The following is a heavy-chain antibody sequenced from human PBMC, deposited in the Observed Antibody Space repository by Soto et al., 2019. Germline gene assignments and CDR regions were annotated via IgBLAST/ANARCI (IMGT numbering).Heavy chain of an antibody. Sequence: QVQLQQWGAGLLKPSETLSLTCAVYGGSFSGYYWSWIRQPPGKGLEWIGEINHSGSTNYNPSLKSRVTISVDTSKNQFSLKLSSVTAADTAVYYCARYYDYIWGSYRGIHYFDYWGQGTLVTVSS. J-gene: IGHJ4*02. D-gene: IGHD3-16*02. CDR1: GGSFSGYY. V-gene: IGHV4-34*01. CDR3: ARYYDYIWGSYRGIHYFDY. CDR2: INHSGST.